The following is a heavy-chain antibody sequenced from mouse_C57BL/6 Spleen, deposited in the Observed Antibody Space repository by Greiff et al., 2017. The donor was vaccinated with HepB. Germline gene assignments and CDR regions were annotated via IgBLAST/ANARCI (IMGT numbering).Heavy chain of an antibody. CDR3: ARGAYYSNYPFAY. J-gene: IGHJ3*01. CDR2: IYPGSGST. D-gene: IGHD2-5*01. V-gene: IGHV1-55*01. Sequence: QVQLQQPGAELVKPGASVKMSCKASGYTFTSYWITWVKQRPGQGLEGIGDIYPGSGSTNYNEKFKSKATLTVDTSSSTAYMQLSSLTSEDSAVYYCARGAYYSNYPFAYWGQGTLVTVSA. CDR1: GYTFTSYW.